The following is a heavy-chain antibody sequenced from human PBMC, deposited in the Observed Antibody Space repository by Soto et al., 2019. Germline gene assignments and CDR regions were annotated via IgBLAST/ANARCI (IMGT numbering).Heavy chain of an antibody. CDR1: GFDFEDFA. CDR3: AKALYYYDSSPLDR. D-gene: IGHD3-22*01. CDR2: INSDGTDS. V-gene: IGHV3-43D*04. J-gene: IGHJ5*02. Sequence: PGGSLRLSCAAAGFDFEDFAMHWVRQAPGKSLEWVSLINSDGTDSYYMDSVRGRFTISRDNGKNSLYLQMDRLRPEDTAFYFCAKALYYYDSSPLDRWGQGTLGTVSS.